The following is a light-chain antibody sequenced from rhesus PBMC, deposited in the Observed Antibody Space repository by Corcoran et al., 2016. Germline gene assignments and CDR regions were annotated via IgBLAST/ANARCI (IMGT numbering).Light chain of an antibody. CDR1: QGISSY. J-gene: IGKJ3*01. Sequence: DIQLTQSPSSLSASVGDRVTITCRASQGISSYLAWYQQKSGKAPKLLIFDASSLQSGVPSRFSGSGSGIEFTLTISRLQPDDFATYYCPQRNTFPFTFGPGTKLDIK. CDR3: PQRNTFPFT. CDR2: DAS. V-gene: IGKV1-38*01.